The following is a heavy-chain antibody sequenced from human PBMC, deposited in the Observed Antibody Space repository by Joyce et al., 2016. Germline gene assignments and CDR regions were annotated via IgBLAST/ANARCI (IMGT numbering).Heavy chain of an antibody. CDR1: GFAVSSNY. V-gene: IGHV3-53*01. D-gene: IGHD1-14*01. CDR3: VRDLQNPDGPDS. J-gene: IGHJ4*02. Sequence: EVQLVESGGGLIQPGGSLTLSCAASGFAVSSNYMSWVRQAPGKGLEGVSFLYSGGSTFYADSVRGRFTISRDNSKNTLFLQMSDLRAEDTAVYYCVRDLQNPDGPDSWGRGTRVTVSS. CDR2: LYSGGST.